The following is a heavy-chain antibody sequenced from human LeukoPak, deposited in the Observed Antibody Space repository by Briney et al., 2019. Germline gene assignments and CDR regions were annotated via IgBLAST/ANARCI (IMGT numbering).Heavy chain of an antibody. Sequence: SVKVSCKASGGTFSSYTISWVRQAPGQGLEWMGRIIPILGIANYAQKFQGRVTITADKSTSTAHMELSSLRSEDTAVYYCARARKDYDFWSGYSPFDYWGQGTLVTVSS. CDR1: GGTFSSYT. V-gene: IGHV1-69*02. D-gene: IGHD3-3*01. CDR3: ARARKDYDFWSGYSPFDY. CDR2: IIPILGIA. J-gene: IGHJ4*02.